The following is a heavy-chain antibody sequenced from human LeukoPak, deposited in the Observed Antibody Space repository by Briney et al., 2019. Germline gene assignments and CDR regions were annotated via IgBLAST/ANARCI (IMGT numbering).Heavy chain of an antibody. CDR2: ISYDGSNE. Sequence: GGSLRLSCAASGFTFSSFGMHWVRQAPGKGLEGVAVISYDGSNEYYADSVKGRFTISRDNSKNTLYLQMNSLRAEDTAVYYCAKDRGRLGELSSYWGQGTLVTVSS. D-gene: IGHD3-16*02. J-gene: IGHJ4*02. CDR1: GFTFSSFG. CDR3: AKDRGRLGELSSY. V-gene: IGHV3-30*18.